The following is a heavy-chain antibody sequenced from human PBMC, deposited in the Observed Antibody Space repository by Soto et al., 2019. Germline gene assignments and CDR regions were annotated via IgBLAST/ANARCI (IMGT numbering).Heavy chain of an antibody. Sequence: GGSVKVSCKASGYTFTSYGISWVRQAPGQGLEWMGWISAYSGNTNYAQKLQGRVTMTTDTSTSTAYMELRSLRAEDTAVYYCAKELHTSSGWSQVIYWGQGTLVTVSS. CDR1: GYTFTSYG. J-gene: IGHJ4*02. CDR3: AKELHTSSGWSQVIY. CDR2: ISAYSGNT. V-gene: IGHV1-18*01. D-gene: IGHD6-19*01.